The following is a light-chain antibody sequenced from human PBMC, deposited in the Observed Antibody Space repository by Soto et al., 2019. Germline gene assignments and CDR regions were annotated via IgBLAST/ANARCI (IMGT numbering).Light chain of an antibody. CDR1: QSISSY. CDR3: QQRSNWPPSVT. Sequence: EIVLTQSPATLSLSPGERATLSCRASQSISSYLAWYQQKPGQVPRLLIYDASNRAIGIPARFSGSGSGTDFTLTISSLEPEDFAVYYCQQRSNWPPSVTFGQGTRLEIK. CDR2: DAS. J-gene: IGKJ5*01. V-gene: IGKV3-11*01.